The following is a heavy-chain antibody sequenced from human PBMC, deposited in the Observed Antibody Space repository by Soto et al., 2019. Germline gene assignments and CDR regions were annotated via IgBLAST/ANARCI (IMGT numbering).Heavy chain of an antibody. V-gene: IGHV1-69*01. CDR3: ARPFYYYGSGSYAFDI. Sequence: QVQLVQSGAEVKKPGSSVKVSCKASGGTFSSYAISWVRQAPGQGLEWMGGIIPIFGTANYAQKFQGRVTITADESTSTAYMELSSLRSEDTTVYYCARPFYYYGSGSYAFDIWGQGTMVTVSS. J-gene: IGHJ3*02. D-gene: IGHD3-10*01. CDR1: GGTFSSYA. CDR2: IIPIFGTA.